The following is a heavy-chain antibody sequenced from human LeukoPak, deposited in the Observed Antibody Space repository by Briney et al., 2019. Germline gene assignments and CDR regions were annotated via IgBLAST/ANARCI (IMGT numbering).Heavy chain of an antibody. Sequence: GASVKVSCKASGYAFTSYGISWVRQAPGQGLEWMGWISAYNGNTNYAPKLQSRVTMTTDTSTSTAYMELRSLRSDDTAVYYCAREDCSGGSCYSLSLTPVFHVFDIWGQGTMVTVSS. D-gene: IGHD2-15*01. CDR1: GYAFTSYG. CDR3: AREDCSGGSCYSLSLTPVFHVFDI. V-gene: IGHV1-18*01. CDR2: ISAYNGNT. J-gene: IGHJ3*02.